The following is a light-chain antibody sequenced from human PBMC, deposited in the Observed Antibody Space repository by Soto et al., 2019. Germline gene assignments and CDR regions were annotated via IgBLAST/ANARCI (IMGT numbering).Light chain of an antibody. V-gene: IGKV3-15*01. CDR1: QSVSSN. CDR2: GAS. Sequence: EIVMTQSPATLSVSPGEGATLSCRASQSVSSNLAWYQQKPGQGPSLLIYGASTRATGIPARFSGSGSGTEFTLTISSLQPEDFAVYYCQQYNNWPPLTFGGGTKVDIK. J-gene: IGKJ4*01. CDR3: QQYNNWPPLT.